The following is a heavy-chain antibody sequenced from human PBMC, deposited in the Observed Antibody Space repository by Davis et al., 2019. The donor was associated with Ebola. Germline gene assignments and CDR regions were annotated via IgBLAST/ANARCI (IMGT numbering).Heavy chain of an antibody. Sequence: PGGSLRLSCAASGFGFSNYGMHWVRQAPGKGLEWVALILYDGSNKYYADSVKGRFAISRDNSKNTVYLQLNSLRAEDTAVYYCARGPSTGNSFSYWGQGTLVTVSS. J-gene: IGHJ4*02. CDR1: GFGFSNYG. D-gene: IGHD6-13*01. V-gene: IGHV3-30*03. CDR2: ILYDGSNK. CDR3: ARGPSTGNSFSY.